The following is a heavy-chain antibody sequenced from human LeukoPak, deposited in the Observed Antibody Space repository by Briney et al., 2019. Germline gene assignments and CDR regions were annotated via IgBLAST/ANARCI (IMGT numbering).Heavy chain of an antibody. CDR3: ARAYSGSYLDY. J-gene: IGHJ4*02. CDR1: GFTFSSYG. V-gene: IGHV3-23*01. Sequence: GGSLRLSCAASGFTFSSYGMSWVRQAPGKGLEWVSAISGSGGSTYYADSVKGRFTISRDNSKNTLYLQMNSLRAEDTAVYYCARAYSGSYLDYWGQGTLVTVSS. CDR2: ISGSGGST. D-gene: IGHD1-26*01.